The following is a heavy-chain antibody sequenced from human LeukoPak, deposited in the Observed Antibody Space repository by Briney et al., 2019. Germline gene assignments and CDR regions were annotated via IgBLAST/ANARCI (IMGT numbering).Heavy chain of an antibody. CDR3: AKRYSGSSGLYNFDY. CDR1: GFTFSSYA. D-gene: IGHD1-26*01. J-gene: IGHJ4*02. CDR2: ITCSTGST. V-gene: IGHV3-23*01. Sequence: PGGSLRLSCAASGFTFSSYAMTWVRQPPGKGLEGVSSITCSTGSTYYADSVKGRFTISRDNSKNTLYLQMNSLRAEDTAVYYCAKRYSGSSGLYNFDYWGQGTLVTVSS.